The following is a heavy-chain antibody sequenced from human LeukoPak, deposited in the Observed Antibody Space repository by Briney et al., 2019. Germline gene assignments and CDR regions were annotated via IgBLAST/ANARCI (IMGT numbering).Heavy chain of an antibody. Sequence: ASVKVSCKASGYTFTSYDINWVRQATGQGLEWMGWMNPNSGSTGYAQKFQGRVTMTRNTSISTAYMELSSLRSEDTAVYYCARDAVTTAYYYKYGTDVWGQGTLVTVSS. CDR3: ARDAVTTAYYYKYGTDV. D-gene: IGHD4-17*01. J-gene: IGHJ6*02. CDR1: GYTFTSYD. CDR2: MNPNSGST. V-gene: IGHV1-8*01.